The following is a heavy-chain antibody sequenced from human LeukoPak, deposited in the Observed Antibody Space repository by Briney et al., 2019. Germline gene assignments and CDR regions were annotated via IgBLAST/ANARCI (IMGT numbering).Heavy chain of an antibody. D-gene: IGHD3-16*02. CDR3: ARAGSVAAIYDYVWGSYRPPKYFDY. J-gene: IGHJ4*02. CDR1: GGSFSGYY. V-gene: IGHV4-34*01. CDR2: INHSGST. Sequence: TPSETLSLTCAVYGGSFSGYYWSWIRQPPGKGLEWIGEINHSGSTNYNPSLKSRVTISVDTSKNQFSLKLSSVTAADTAVYYCARAGSVAAIYDYVWGSYRPPKYFDYWGQGTLVTVSS.